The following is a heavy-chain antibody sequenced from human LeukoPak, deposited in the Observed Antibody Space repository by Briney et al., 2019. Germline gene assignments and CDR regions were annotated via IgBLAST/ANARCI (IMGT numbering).Heavy chain of an antibody. J-gene: IGHJ6*03. V-gene: IGHV4-38-2*02. CDR1: AYSISSGYY. CDR2: IYHSGST. Sequence: SETLSLTCTVSAYSISSGYYWDWIRQPPGKGLEWIGSIYHSGSTYYNPSLKSRVTISVDTSKNQFSLKLSSVTAADTAVYYCARLDSRYYYYYMDVWGKGTTVTISS. D-gene: IGHD3-3*01. CDR3: ARLDSRYYYYYMDV.